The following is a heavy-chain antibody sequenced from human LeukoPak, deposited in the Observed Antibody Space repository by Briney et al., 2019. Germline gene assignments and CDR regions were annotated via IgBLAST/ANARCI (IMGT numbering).Heavy chain of an antibody. Sequence: AGGSLRLSCAASGFTFSSYWMHWVRQAPGMRLEWVSGISGSGDNTHNADFVKGRFTISRDNSKNTLYLQMNSLRAEDTAVYYCAKIAETSGIYGQGYDYWGQGTLVTVSS. V-gene: IGHV3-23*01. J-gene: IGHJ4*02. D-gene: IGHD1-26*01. CDR3: AKIAETSGIYGQGYDY. CDR1: GFTFSSYW. CDR2: ISGSGDNT.